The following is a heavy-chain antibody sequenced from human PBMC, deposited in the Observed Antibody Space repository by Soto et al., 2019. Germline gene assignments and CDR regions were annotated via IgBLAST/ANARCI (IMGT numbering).Heavy chain of an antibody. Sequence: GGSLRLSCAASGFSFDTYWMSWVRQAPGKGLEWVATINPDGRETFYVDSVRGRFTISRDNAKKSLYLQMNSLRAEDTAVYYCASGGWETHIWGQRTLVTVSS. CDR1: GFSFDTYW. V-gene: IGHV3-7*03. D-gene: IGHD1-26*01. CDR3: ASGGWETHI. CDR2: INPDGRET. J-gene: IGHJ4*02.